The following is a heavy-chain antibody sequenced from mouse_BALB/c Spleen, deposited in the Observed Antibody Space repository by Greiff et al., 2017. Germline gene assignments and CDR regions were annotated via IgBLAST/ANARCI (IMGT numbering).Heavy chain of an antibody. CDR1: GFNIKDYY. CDR2: IDPENGNT. J-gene: IGHJ3*01. D-gene: IGHD2-4*01. V-gene: IGHV14-1*02. Sequence: EVKLQESGAELVRPGALVKLSCKASGFNIKDYYMHWVKQRPEQGLEWIGWIDPENGNTIYDPKFQGKASITADTSSNTAYLQLSSLTSEDTAVYYCARLKDYDAWFAYWGQGTLVTVSA. CDR3: ARLKDYDAWFAY.